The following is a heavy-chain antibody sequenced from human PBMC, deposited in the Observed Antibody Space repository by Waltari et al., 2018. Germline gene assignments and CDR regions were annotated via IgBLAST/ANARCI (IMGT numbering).Heavy chain of an antibody. D-gene: IGHD1-1*01. CDR3: ARGTKLGTTDWFDP. J-gene: IGHJ5*02. CDR1: GYSISSGYY. CDR2: IYHSGST. V-gene: IGHV4-38-2*01. Sequence: QVQLQESGPGLVKPSETLSLTCAVSGYSISSGYYWAWIRQPPGKGLEWIGSIYHSGSTYYNPSLKSRVTISVDTSKNQFSLKLSSVTAADTAVYYCARGTKLGTTDWFDPWGQGTLVTVSS.